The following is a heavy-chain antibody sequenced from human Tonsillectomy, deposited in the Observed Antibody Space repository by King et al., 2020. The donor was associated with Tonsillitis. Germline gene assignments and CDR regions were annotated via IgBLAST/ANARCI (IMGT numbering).Heavy chain of an antibody. CDR3: ASKGISSSWGRAYYYYGMDV. J-gene: IGHJ6*02. D-gene: IGHD6-13*01. CDR2: IIPIFGTA. V-gene: IGHV1-69*01. CDR1: GGTFSSYA. Sequence: VQLVESGAEVKKPGSSVKVSCKASGGTFSSYAISWVRQAPGQGLEWMGGIIPIFGTANYAQKFQGRVTITADESTSTAYMELSSLRSEDTAVYYCASKGISSSWGRAYYYYGMDVWGQGTTVTVSS.